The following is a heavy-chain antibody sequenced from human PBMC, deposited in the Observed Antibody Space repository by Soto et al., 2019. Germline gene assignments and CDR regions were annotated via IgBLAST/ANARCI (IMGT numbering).Heavy chain of an antibody. Sequence: QMQLVQSGPEVKKPGTSVKVSCKASGFTFITSTVQWVRQARGQPLEWLGWIVVVSGNTIYAQNFQERVNFTRDEYTSKAYMGLSSLRFEDTGVYYCAAGDYHDTSGYSSDYWGQGTLVTVSS. CDR1: GFTFITST. CDR2: IVVVSGNT. J-gene: IGHJ4*02. V-gene: IGHV1-58*01. CDR3: AAGDYHDTSGYSSDY. D-gene: IGHD3-3*01.